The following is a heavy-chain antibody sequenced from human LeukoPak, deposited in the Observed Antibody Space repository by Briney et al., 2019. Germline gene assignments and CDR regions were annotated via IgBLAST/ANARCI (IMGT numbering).Heavy chain of an antibody. Sequence: SETLSLTCTVSGVSISSSSYYWGWIRQPPGKGLEWIVSIYYSGSTYYNPSLKSLVTISVDTSKNQFSLKLSSVTAADTAVYYCAREGIAAAGTDTWGQGTLVTVSS. V-gene: IGHV4-39*07. CDR2: IYYSGST. J-gene: IGHJ5*02. D-gene: IGHD6-13*01. CDR3: AREGIAAAGTDT. CDR1: GVSISSSSYY.